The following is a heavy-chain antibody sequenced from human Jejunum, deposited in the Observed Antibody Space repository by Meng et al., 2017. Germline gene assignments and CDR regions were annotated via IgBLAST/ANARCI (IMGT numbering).Heavy chain of an antibody. J-gene: IGHJ4*02. CDR2: IERKADGATT. CDR1: GFAFTDAW. V-gene: IGHV3-15*04. D-gene: IGHD3-10*01. CDR3: ITGFGDN. Sequence: AQLGESGGSLVGAGGSLGLSCTASGFAFTDAWMSWVRQAPETGLEWVGRIERKADGATTDYAAPVRGRFTISRDDTRNTLYLQMDNLKTEDTGVYYCITGFGDNWGQGTLVTVSS.